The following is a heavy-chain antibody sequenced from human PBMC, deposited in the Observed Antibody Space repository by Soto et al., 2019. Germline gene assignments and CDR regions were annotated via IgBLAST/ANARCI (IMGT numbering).Heavy chain of an antibody. Sequence: SGFTLSDHYIDWVRQAPGKGLEWVGRIKSKTDGGTTDYAAPVKGRFTISRDDSKNTLYLQMNSLKTEDTAVYYCTTSPDSSGYYYVRSRAFDIWGQGTMVTVSS. D-gene: IGHD3-22*01. CDR1: GFTLSDHY. CDR2: IKSKTDGGTT. J-gene: IGHJ3*02. CDR3: TTSPDSSGYYYVRSRAFDI. V-gene: IGHV3-15*01.